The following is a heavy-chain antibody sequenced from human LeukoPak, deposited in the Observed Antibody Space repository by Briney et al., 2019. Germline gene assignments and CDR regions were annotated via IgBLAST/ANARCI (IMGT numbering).Heavy chain of an antibody. J-gene: IGHJ4*02. CDR1: GFTFSSYS. D-gene: IGHD5-18*01. Sequence: GGSLRLSCAASGFTFSSYSMNWVRQAPGKGLEWVSSISSSSSYIYYADSVKGRFTISRDNAKNSLYLQMNSLRAEDTAVYYCARVRFSLMRGIQRDFDYWGQGTLVTVSS. CDR2: ISSSSSYI. V-gene: IGHV3-21*01. CDR3: ARVRFSLMRGIQRDFDY.